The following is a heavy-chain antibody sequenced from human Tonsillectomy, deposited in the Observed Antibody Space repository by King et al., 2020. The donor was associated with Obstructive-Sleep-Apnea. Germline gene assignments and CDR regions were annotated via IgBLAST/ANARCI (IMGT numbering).Heavy chain of an antibody. D-gene: IGHD3-3*01. J-gene: IGHJ4*02. Sequence: VQLQESGPGLVKPSETLSLTCTVSGGSFTYYYWSWIRQPPGKGLEWIGYVYYNGSTNYNPSLKSRITMSVDRSKNQFSLKLSSVIAADTAVYYCARAEDFWSGYPSYYFDYWGQGTLVTVSS. CDR3: ARAEDFWSGYPSYYFDY. V-gene: IGHV4-59*01. CDR2: VYYNGST. CDR1: GGSFTYYY.